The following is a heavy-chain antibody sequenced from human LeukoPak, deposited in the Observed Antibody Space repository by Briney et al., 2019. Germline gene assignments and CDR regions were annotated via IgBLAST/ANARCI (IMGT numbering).Heavy chain of an antibody. CDR3: ARTSGTVYPHFDN. CDR2: SRGKAHSYTT. J-gene: IGHJ4*02. CDR1: GFSFSDHY. Sequence: GGSLRLSCAVSGFSFSDHYMDWIRQAPGKGLEWVGRSRGKAHSYTTEYAASVKGRFTVSRDDSRNSLYLQMNSLETEDTAVYYCARTSGTVYPHFDNWGQGTLVTVSS. D-gene: IGHD2-8*02. V-gene: IGHV3-72*01.